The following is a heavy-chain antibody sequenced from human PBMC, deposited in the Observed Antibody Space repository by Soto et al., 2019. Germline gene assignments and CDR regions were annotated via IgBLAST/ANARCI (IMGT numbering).Heavy chain of an antibody. Sequence: ASVKVSCKASGYTFTSYAMHWVRQAPGQRLEWMGWINAGNGNTKYSQKFQGRVTITRDTSASTAYMELSSLRSEDTAVYYCASPYDILTGYYRLDYWGQGTLVTVSS. V-gene: IGHV1-3*01. CDR2: INAGNGNT. CDR1: GYTFTSYA. J-gene: IGHJ4*02. D-gene: IGHD3-9*01. CDR3: ASPYDILTGYYRLDY.